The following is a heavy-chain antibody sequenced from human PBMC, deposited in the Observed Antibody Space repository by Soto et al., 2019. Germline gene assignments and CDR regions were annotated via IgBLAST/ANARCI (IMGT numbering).Heavy chain of an antibody. J-gene: IGHJ4*02. D-gene: IGHD3-3*01. CDR3: ARTESVGYYPY. CDR1: GDSISSGYH. CDR2: IYHSGTT. Sequence: SETLSLTCAVSGDSISSGYHWAWIRQPPGKGLEWIARIYHSGTTYYNPTLKSRGTITVVASKNQFSPRLTSVTAADSAMYYCARTESVGYYPYWGQGTLVTVSS. V-gene: IGHV4-38-2*01.